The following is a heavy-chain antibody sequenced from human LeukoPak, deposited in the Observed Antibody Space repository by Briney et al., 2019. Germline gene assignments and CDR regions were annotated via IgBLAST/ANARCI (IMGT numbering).Heavy chain of an antibody. V-gene: IGHV3-33*01. J-gene: IGHJ4*02. CDR3: ARDAPVKWELPSYYFDY. Sequence: GRSLRLSCAASGFTFSSYGMHWVRQAPGKGLEWVAVIWYDGSNKYYADSVKGRFTISRDNSKNTLYPQMNSLRAEDTAVYYCARDAPVKWELPSYYFDYWGQGTLVTVSS. CDR1: GFTFSSYG. CDR2: IWYDGSNK. D-gene: IGHD1-26*01.